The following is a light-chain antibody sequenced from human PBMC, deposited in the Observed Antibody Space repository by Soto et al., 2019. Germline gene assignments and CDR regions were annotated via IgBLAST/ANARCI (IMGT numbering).Light chain of an antibody. V-gene: IGKV3-11*01. CDR3: QQRRNWPPGIT. Sequence: DIEMAQSPATLSVSRGERVSISCRASQSVTTRLSWYQHKPGQAPTLLMSGASNRASGVPVRFSGSGSGTDFTLTISSLEPEDFAVYYCQQRRNWPPGITFGQGTLLEI. CDR1: QSVTTR. CDR2: GAS. J-gene: IGKJ5*01.